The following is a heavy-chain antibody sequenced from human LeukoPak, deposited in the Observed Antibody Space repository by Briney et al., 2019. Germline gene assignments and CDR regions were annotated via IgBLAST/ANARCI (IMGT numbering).Heavy chain of an antibody. CDR3: ASTLPSFWSGSGFDY. V-gene: IGHV1-69*01. Sequence: SVKVSCKASGGTFSSYAISWVRQAPGQGLEWMGGIIPIFGTANYAQKFQGRVTITADESTSTAYMELSSLRSEDTAVYYCASTLPSFWSGSGFDYWGQGTLVTISS. D-gene: IGHD3-3*01. CDR2: IIPIFGTA. J-gene: IGHJ4*02. CDR1: GGTFSSYA.